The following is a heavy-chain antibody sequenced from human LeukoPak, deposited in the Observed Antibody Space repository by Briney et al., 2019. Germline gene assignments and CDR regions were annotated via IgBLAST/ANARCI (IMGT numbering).Heavy chain of an antibody. Sequence: ASVKVSCKASGYTFTSYYMHWVRQAPGQGLEWMGIINPSGGSTSYAQKFQGRVTMTRDTSTSRVYMELSSLRSEDMAVYYCASLGVITAFDIWGQGTMVTVSS. CDR1: GYTFTSYY. CDR3: ASLGVITAFDI. J-gene: IGHJ3*02. V-gene: IGHV1-46*01. CDR2: INPSGGST. D-gene: IGHD3-22*01.